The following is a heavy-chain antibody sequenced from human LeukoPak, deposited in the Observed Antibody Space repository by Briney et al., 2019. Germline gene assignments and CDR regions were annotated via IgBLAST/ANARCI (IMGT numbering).Heavy chain of an antibody. V-gene: IGHV3-30*18. D-gene: IGHD5-18*01. Sequence: GRSLRLSCAASGFTFSSYGMHWVRQAPGKGLEWVAVISYDGSNKYYADSVKGRFTISRDNSKNTLYLQMNSLRAEDTAVYYCAKAPSGGTWIQLWQYASGFDYWGQGTLVTVSS. CDR1: GFTFSSYG. CDR3: AKAPSGGTWIQLWQYASGFDY. J-gene: IGHJ4*02. CDR2: ISYDGSNK.